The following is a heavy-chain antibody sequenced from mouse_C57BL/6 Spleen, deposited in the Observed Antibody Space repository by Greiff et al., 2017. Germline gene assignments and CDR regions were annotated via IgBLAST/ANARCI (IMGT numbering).Heavy chain of an antibody. J-gene: IGHJ2*01. Sequence: VQLQQPGAELVMPGASVKLSCKASGYTFTSYWMHWVKQRPGQGLEWIGEIDPSDSYTNYNQKFKGKSTLTVDKSSSTAYMQLSSLTSEDSAVYYCAGGAYYYGFDYWGQGTTLTVSS. CDR1: GYTFTSYW. CDR3: AGGAYYYGFDY. D-gene: IGHD1-1*01. CDR2: IDPSDSYT. V-gene: IGHV1-69*01.